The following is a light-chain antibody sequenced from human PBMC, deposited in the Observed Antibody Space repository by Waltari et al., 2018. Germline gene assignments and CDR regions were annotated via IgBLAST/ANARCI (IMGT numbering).Light chain of an antibody. J-gene: IGLJ1*01. CDR2: EAV. CDR1: SADLASYNL. Sequence: QSALTQPASVSGSPGQSITISCTGASADLASYNLVSWYQHPPDKTPKLLIYEAVKRLSGVSKRFSGAKSGTTASLIISGLQADDDADYYCCSYTGSSTSYGCGSGTKVTVL. V-gene: IGLV2-23*01. CDR3: CSYTGSSTSYG.